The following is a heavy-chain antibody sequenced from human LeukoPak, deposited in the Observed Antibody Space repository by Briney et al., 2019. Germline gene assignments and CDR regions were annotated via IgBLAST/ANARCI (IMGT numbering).Heavy chain of an antibody. V-gene: IGHV3-30-3*01. CDR2: ISYDGSNK. Sequence: GRSLRLSCAASGFTFSSYAMHWVRQAPGKGLEWVAVISYDGSNKYYADSVKGRFTISRDNSKNTLYLQMNSLRAEDTAVYYCARGAHNWNDVDAFDIWGQGTMVTVSS. CDR1: GFTFSSYA. D-gene: IGHD1-1*01. CDR3: ARGAHNWNDVDAFDI. J-gene: IGHJ3*02.